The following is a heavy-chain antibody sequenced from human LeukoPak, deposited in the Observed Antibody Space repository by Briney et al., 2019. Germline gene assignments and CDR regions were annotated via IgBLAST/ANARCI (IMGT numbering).Heavy chain of an antibody. CDR3: AGDDCGGDCYLFDY. CDR1: GFTFSSYA. Sequence: GGSLRLSCAASGFTFSSYAMHWVRQAPGKGLEWVAVISYDGSNKYYADSVKGRFTISRDNSKNTLYLQMNSLRAEDTAVYYCAGDDCGGDCYLFDYWGQGTLVTVSS. V-gene: IGHV3-30-3*01. D-gene: IGHD2-21*01. CDR2: ISYDGSNK. J-gene: IGHJ4*02.